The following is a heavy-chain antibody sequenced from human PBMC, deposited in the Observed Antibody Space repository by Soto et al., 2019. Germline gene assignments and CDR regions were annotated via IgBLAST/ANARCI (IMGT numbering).Heavy chain of an antibody. V-gene: IGHV4-4*02. CDR3: ERHIAVPRARGFAY. Sequence: QVHLQESGPGLVKPSGTLSLTCAVSGGSITTNWWSWVRQPPGKGLEWIGEIYHSGTTNNTPSLRSRVTISVDNTNNQFSLNLNSVTAADSAIYYCERHIAVPRARGFAYSGQGNLVTVSS. D-gene: IGHD6-19*01. CDR1: GGSITTNW. CDR2: IYHSGTT. J-gene: IGHJ4*02.